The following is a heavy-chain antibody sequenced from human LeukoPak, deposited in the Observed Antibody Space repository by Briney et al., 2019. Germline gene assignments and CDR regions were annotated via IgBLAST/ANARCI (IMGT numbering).Heavy chain of an antibody. V-gene: IGHV3-30*02. D-gene: IGHD1-1*01. CDR1: GFSLRDYS. CDR3: ARENELQIGGLDC. CDR2: IRYDGSNK. Sequence: GGSLRLSCAASGFSLRDYSMDWVRQAPGKGLEWVAFIRYDGSNKYYADSVKGRFTISRDNSKNTLYLQMNSLRAEDTAVYYCARENELQIGGLDCWGQGTLVIVSS. J-gene: IGHJ4*02.